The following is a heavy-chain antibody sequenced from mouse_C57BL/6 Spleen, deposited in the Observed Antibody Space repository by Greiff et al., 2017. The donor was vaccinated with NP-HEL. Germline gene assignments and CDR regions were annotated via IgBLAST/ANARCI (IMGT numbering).Heavy chain of an antibody. V-gene: IGHV2-5*01. Sequence: QVQLKQSGPGLVQPSQSLSITCTVSGFSLTGYGVHWVRQSPGKGLEWLGVIWRGGSTDYNAAFMSRLSITKDNSKSQVFFNMNSLQADDTAIYYCAKWMVTTLYYYAMDDWGQGTSVTVSS. CDR3: AKWMVTTLYYYAMDD. CDR2: IWRGGST. CDR1: GFSLTGYG. J-gene: IGHJ4*01. D-gene: IGHD2-3*01.